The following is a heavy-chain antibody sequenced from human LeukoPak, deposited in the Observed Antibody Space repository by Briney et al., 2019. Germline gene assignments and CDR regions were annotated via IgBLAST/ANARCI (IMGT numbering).Heavy chain of an antibody. Sequence: GGSLRLSCAASGFTFSSYSMNWVRQAPGKGLEWVSSISSSSSYIYYADSVKGRFTISRDNSKNTLYLQMNSLRAEDTAVYYCAKDQPTRPIDWGQGTLVTVSS. CDR2: ISSSSSYI. CDR3: AKDQPTRPID. V-gene: IGHV3-21*04. J-gene: IGHJ4*02. CDR1: GFTFSSYS.